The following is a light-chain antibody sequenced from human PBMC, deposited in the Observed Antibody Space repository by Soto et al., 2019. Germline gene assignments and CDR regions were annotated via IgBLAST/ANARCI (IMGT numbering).Light chain of an antibody. V-gene: IGLV2-11*01. CDR2: DVS. J-gene: IGLJ1*01. Sequence: QSSLTQPRSVSGSPGQSVTISCTGTSSDVGGYNYVSWYQQHPGKAPKLMIYDVSKRPSGVPDRFSGSKSGNTASLTISGLQAEDEADYSCCSYAGSYTFYVFGTGTQGTVL. CDR3: CSYAGSYTFYV. CDR1: SSDVGGYNY.